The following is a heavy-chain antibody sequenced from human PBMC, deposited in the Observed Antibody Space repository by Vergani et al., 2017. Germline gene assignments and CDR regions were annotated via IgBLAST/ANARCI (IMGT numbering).Heavy chain of an antibody. Sequence: QVQLVQSGAEVKKPGASVTVSCKASGYIFSSYDITWVRQAPGQGPEWMGAVTIYNGDTNYAQKFQGRVTMTADTSTSTAYMELKSLRSDDTAVYYCVREGGGYCSSTSCLLDYWGQEAMVTV. CDR2: VTIYNGDT. D-gene: IGHD2-2*01. CDR3: VREGGGYCSSTSCLLDY. CDR1: GYIFSSYD. V-gene: IGHV1-18*04. J-gene: IGHJ4*02.